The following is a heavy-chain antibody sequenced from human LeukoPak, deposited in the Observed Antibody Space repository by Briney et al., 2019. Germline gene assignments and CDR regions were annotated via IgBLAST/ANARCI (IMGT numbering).Heavy chain of an antibody. D-gene: IGHD3-3*01. CDR3: ARDNSTRGDYYDFWSGYWGSIYYYYMDV. Sequence: ASVKVSCKASGYSFTGNYMHWVRQAPGQGLEWMGWINPNSGDTNYAQKFQGRVTMTRDTSTSTAYMELRSLRSDDTAVYYCARDNSTRGDYYDFWSGYWGSIYYYYMDVWGKGTTVTVSS. V-gene: IGHV1-2*02. CDR1: GYSFTGNY. J-gene: IGHJ6*03. CDR2: INPNSGDT.